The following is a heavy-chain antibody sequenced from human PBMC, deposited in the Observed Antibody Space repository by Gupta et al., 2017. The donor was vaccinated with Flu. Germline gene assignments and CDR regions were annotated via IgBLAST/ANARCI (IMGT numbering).Heavy chain of an antibody. J-gene: IGHJ4*02. Sequence: QVQLVESGGGVVQPGRPLRLSCAASGFTFSANAMHWVRQAPGKGLEWVAIIWYDGSKEYYADSVKGRCSISRDKSKNILYLQMNSLTAEDSAVYYCARDFCRSTSCYSFHFDSWGQGTLVTVSS. D-gene: IGHD2-2*01. CDR1: GFTFSANA. CDR3: ARDFCRSTSCYSFHFDS. CDR2: IWYDGSKE. V-gene: IGHV3-33*01.